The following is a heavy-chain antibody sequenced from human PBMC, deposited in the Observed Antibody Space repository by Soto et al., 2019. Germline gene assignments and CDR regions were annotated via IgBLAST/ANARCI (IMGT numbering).Heavy chain of an antibody. Sequence: RSLSDPCAMTGDSVSIKSAGWGWVRQSPSRGLEWLGRTYYRSKWYYEYAVSVRGRITINPDTSKNQYSLQLNSVTPEDTAVYFCARGEQYSGRIFDYWGQGTLVPVS. J-gene: IGHJ4*01. CDR2: TYYRSKWYY. V-gene: IGHV6-1*01. CDR1: GDSVSIKSAG. D-gene: IGHD1-26*01. CDR3: ARGEQYSGRIFDY.